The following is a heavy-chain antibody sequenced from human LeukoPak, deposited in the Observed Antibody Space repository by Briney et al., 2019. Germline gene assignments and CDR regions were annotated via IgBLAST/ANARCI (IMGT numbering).Heavy chain of an antibody. CDR1: DDSITIYY. CDR3: ARGSGYGAFDY. V-gene: IGHV4-59*12. D-gene: IGHD3-22*01. J-gene: IGHJ4*02. Sequence: SETLSLTCTVSDDSITIYYWTWIRQPPGKGLEWIGEIYHSGSTNYNPSLKSRVTISVDKSKNQFSLKLSSVTAADTAVYYCARGSGYGAFDYWGQGTLVTVSS. CDR2: IYHSGST.